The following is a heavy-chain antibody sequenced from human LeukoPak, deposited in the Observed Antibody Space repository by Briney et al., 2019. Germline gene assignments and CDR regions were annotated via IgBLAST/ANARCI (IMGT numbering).Heavy chain of an antibody. D-gene: IGHD5-12*01. CDR1: GGSISSHY. CDR3: ARDIGAAADY. V-gene: IGHV4-59*11. CDR2: IYYSGST. J-gene: IGHJ4*02. Sequence: KASETLSLTCTVSGGSISSHYWSWIRQPPGKGLEWIGYIYYSGSTNYNPSLKSRVTISVDMSKNQFSLKLSSVTAADTAVYYCARDIGAAADYWGQGTLVTVSS.